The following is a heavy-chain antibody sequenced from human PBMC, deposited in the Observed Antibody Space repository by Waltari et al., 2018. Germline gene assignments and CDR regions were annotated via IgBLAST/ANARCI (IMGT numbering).Heavy chain of an antibody. J-gene: IGHJ5*02. CDR3: ANVPGYSYGFNWFDP. Sequence: EVQLVQSGAEVKKPGESLKISCKGSGYRYTSYWIGWVGQMPGKGREWMGIIYPGDSDTRYSPSFQGQVTISADKSISTAYLQWSSLKASDTAMYYCANVPGYSYGFNWFDPWGQGTLVTVSS. CDR1: GYRYTSYW. V-gene: IGHV5-51*03. CDR2: IYPGDSDT. D-gene: IGHD5-18*01.